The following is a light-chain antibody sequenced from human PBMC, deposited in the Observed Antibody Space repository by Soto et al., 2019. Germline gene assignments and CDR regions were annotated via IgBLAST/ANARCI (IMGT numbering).Light chain of an antibody. J-gene: IGKJ4*01. CDR2: DAS. CDR3: QQRSIWPT. V-gene: IGKV3-11*01. CDR1: QSVSIY. Sequence: EIVLTQSPATLSLSPGERATLSCRASQSVSIYLAWYQQKPGQPPRLLIYDASNRATGIPARFSGSGSGTDFTLTSSSLEHEDFGVYYCQQRSIWPTFGGGTKVEIK.